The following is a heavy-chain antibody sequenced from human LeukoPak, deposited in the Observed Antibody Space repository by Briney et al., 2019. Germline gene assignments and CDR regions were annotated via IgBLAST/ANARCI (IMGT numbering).Heavy chain of an antibody. CDR1: GGSFSGYY. J-gene: IGHJ4*02. CDR3: ARVPRVGSSWRKIDY. Sequence: SETLSLTCAVYGGSFSGYYWSWIRQPPGKGLEWIGEINHIGSTNYNPSLKSRVTISVDTSKNQFSLKLSSVTAADTAVYYCARVPRVGSSWRKIDYWGQGTLVTVSS. CDR2: INHIGST. D-gene: IGHD6-13*01. V-gene: IGHV4-34*01.